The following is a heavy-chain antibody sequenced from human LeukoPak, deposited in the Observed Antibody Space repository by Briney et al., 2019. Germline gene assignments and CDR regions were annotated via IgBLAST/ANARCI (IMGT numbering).Heavy chain of an antibody. CDR2: INPKSGGA. Sequence: GASVKVSCMASGYTFSGYYMHWVRQAPGQGLEWMGGINPKSGGANYAQKFQDWVIMTRETSISTVYMELRRLKSDATAVYYCARGTSMTTKKYYFDSWGQGTLVTVSS. CDR3: ARGTSMTTKKYYFDS. J-gene: IGHJ4*02. CDR1: GYTFSGYY. D-gene: IGHD4-11*01. V-gene: IGHV1-2*04.